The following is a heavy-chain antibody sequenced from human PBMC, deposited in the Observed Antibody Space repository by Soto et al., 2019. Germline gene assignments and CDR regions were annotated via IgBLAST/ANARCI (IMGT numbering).Heavy chain of an antibody. Sequence: PSETLSLTCAVSGYSISGGYYWGWIRQPPGKGLEWIGSINHSGSTYYNPSLKSRVTISVDTSKNQFSLKLSSVTAADTAVHYCARLVGGTTIDYWGQGTLVTVSS. D-gene: IGHD1-26*01. J-gene: IGHJ4*02. CDR2: INHSGST. V-gene: IGHV4-38-2*01. CDR3: ARLVGGTTIDY. CDR1: GYSISGGYY.